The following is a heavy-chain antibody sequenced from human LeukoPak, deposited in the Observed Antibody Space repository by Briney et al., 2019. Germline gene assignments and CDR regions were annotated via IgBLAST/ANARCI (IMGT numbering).Heavy chain of an antibody. J-gene: IGHJ4*02. Sequence: TGGSLRLSCAASGFTFGDYAMHWVRQAPGKGLEWVSGISWNSGSIAYADSVKGRFTISRDNAKNSLYLQMNSLRAEDTALYYCAKDINDSSGYYDYWGQGTLVTVSS. V-gene: IGHV3-9*01. CDR1: GFTFGDYA. CDR2: ISWNSGSI. CDR3: AKDINDSSGYYDY. D-gene: IGHD3-22*01.